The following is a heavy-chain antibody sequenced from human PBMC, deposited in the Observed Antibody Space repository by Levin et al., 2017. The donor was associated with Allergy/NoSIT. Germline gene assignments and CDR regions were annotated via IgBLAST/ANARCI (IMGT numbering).Heavy chain of an antibody. CDR1: GGSISSYY. CDR2: IYYSGST. Sequence: SETLSLTCTVSGGSISSYYWSWIRQPPGKGLEWIGYIYYSGSTIYNPSLKSRVTISVDTSKNQFSLKLSSVTAADTAVYYCARSRSGGAAAPNNWFDPWGQGTLVTVSS. D-gene: IGHD3-16*01. V-gene: IGHV4-59*01. CDR3: ARSRSGGAAAPNNWFDP. J-gene: IGHJ5*02.